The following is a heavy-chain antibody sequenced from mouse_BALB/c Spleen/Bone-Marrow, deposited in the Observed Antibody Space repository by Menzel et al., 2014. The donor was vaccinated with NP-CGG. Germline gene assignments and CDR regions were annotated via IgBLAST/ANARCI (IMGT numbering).Heavy chain of an antibody. CDR1: GFTFNSYG. CDR2: ISGGGSYT. J-gene: IGHJ3*01. Sequence: VQVVESGGGLVKSGGSLKLSCAASGFTFNSYGMSRVRQTPEKRLEWVATISGGGSYTFYPDSVKGRFTISRDNAKNNLYLQLSSLRSEDTALYYCARHAYYDQTEVSFVYWGQGTLVTVSA. CDR3: ARHAYYDQTEVSFVY. D-gene: IGHD2-4*01. V-gene: IGHV5-9-2*01.